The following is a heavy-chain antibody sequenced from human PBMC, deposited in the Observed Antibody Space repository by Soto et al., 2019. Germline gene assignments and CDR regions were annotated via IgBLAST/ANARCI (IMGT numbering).Heavy chain of an antibody. CDR2: IWYDGSNK. Sequence: QVQLVESGGGVVQPGRSLRLSCAASGFTFGSYGMHWVRQAPGKGLEWVAVIWYDGSNKYYADSVKGRFTISRDNSKNTLYLQMNSLRAEDTAVYYCARDQYYSGYGYYFDYWGQGTLVTVSS. J-gene: IGHJ4*02. CDR1: GFTFGSYG. V-gene: IGHV3-33*01. CDR3: ARDQYYSGYGYYFDY. D-gene: IGHD5-12*01.